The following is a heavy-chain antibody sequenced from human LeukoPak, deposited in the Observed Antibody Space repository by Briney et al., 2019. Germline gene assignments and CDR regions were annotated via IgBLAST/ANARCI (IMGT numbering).Heavy chain of an antibody. V-gene: IGHV4-38-2*02. J-gene: IGHJ4*02. CDR2: IHHSGIT. D-gene: IGHD4-11*01. Sequence: SETLSLTCTVSGYSISSGYYWGWIRQPPGKGLEWIGSIHHSGITYYNPSLKSRVTISVDTSKNQLSLKLSSVTAADTAVYYCARVLAYSASPDCWGQGTLVTVSS. CDR1: GYSISSGYY. CDR3: ARVLAYSASPDC.